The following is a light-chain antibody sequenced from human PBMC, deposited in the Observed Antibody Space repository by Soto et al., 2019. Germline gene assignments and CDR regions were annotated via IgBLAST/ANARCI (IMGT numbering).Light chain of an antibody. V-gene: IGKV1-33*01. CDR2: TAS. CDR1: QSISSH. CDR3: QQYENLPT. Sequence: DIRMTQSPSSLSAAVGDTVTITCRASQSISSHLNWYQQKPGKAPNLLMYTASNLQSGVPSRFSGSGSGTDFTLTISRLQPEDIATYYCQQYENLPTFGQGTRLEIK. J-gene: IGKJ5*01.